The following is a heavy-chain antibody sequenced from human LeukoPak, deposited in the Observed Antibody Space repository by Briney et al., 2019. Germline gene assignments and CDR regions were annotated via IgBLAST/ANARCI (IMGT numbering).Heavy chain of an antibody. CDR3: AKGLSGWYGVEY. Sequence: GGSLRLSCAASGFTFSNYAMSWVRRAPGKGLEWVSVISGGSTDYADSVKGRFTISRDNSKNTLYLQMNSLRAEDTAVYYCAKGLSGWYGVEYWGQGTLVTVSS. V-gene: IGHV3-23*01. CDR2: ISGGST. D-gene: IGHD6-19*01. J-gene: IGHJ4*02. CDR1: GFTFSNYA.